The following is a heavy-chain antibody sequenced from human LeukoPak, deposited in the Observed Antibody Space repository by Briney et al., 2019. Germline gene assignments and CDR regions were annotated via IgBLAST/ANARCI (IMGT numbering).Heavy chain of an antibody. V-gene: IGHV4-61*01. CDR1: GGSVSSGSYY. D-gene: IGHD3-16*02. Sequence: SETLSLTCTVSGGSVSSGSYYWSWIRQPPGKGLEWIGYIYYSGSTNYNPSLKSRVTISVDTSKNQFSLKLSSVTAADTAVYYCAREGWEITFGGVIVSIFVYWGQGTLVTVSS. CDR2: IYYSGST. J-gene: IGHJ4*02. CDR3: AREGWEITFGGVIVSIFVY.